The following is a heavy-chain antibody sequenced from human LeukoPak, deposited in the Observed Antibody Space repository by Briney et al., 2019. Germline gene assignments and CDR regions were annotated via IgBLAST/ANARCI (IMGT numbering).Heavy chain of an antibody. CDR2: ISYRGVT. CDR1: GTSISNYH. J-gene: IGHJ4*02. Sequence: PSETLSVTCTGSGTSISNYHWSWIRQPPGKGLEWIGYISYRGVTNYNPSLKSRITISVDTSKNQFSLRMNSVTAADTAVYYCARDLLRSSYYYFDYWGQGTLVTVSS. V-gene: IGHV4-59*01. CDR3: ARDLLRSSYYYFDY. D-gene: IGHD3-22*01.